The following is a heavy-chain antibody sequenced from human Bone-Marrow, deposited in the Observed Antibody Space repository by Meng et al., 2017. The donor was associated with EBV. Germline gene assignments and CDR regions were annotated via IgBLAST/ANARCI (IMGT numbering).Heavy chain of an antibody. D-gene: IGHD5-24*01. V-gene: IGHV7-4-1*02. CDR3: AREAPDGYNPMPPVY. CDR2: ISTNTGNP. CDR1: GYTFTSYA. J-gene: IGHJ4*02. Sequence: QVQLVQAGSELKKPGASVKVSCTASGYTFTSYAMNWVQQAPGQGLEWMGWISTNTGNPTYAQGFTGRFVFSLDTSVSTAYLQISSLKAEDTAVYYCAREAPDGYNPMPPVYWGQGTLVTVSS.